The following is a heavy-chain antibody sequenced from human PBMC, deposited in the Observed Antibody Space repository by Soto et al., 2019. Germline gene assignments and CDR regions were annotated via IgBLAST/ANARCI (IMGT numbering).Heavy chain of an antibody. Sequence: QVQLQESGPGLVKPSQTLSLTCTVSGGSISSGGYYWSWIRQHPGKGLEWIGYIYYSGSTYYNPSLNSRVTISVDTSKNQFSLKLSSVTAADTAVYYCATGVTMVRGVIHTPYFDYWGQGTLVTVSS. J-gene: IGHJ4*02. CDR1: GGSISSGGYY. CDR3: ATGVTMVRGVIHTPYFDY. CDR2: IYYSGST. V-gene: IGHV4-31*03. D-gene: IGHD3-10*01.